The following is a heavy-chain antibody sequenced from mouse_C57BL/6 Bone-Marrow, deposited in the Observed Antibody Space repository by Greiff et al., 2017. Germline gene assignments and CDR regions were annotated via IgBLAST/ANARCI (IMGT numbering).Heavy chain of an antibody. CDR1: GYTFTSYG. J-gene: IGHJ4*01. Sequence: QVQLQQSGAELARPGASVKLSCKASGYTFTSYGISWVKQRTGQGLEWIGEIYPRSGNTYYNEKFKGKATLTADKSSSTAYMELRSLTSEDSAVYFCARSERITTVVAPYYYAMDYWGQGTSVTVSS. CDR2: IYPRSGNT. D-gene: IGHD1-1*01. V-gene: IGHV1-81*01. CDR3: ARSERITTVVAPYYYAMDY.